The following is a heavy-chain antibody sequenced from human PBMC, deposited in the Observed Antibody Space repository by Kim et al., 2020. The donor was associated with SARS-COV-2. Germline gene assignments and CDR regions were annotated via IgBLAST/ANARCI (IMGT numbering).Heavy chain of an antibody. CDR3: AGGRAGVDPSPILGFGPHYDYFSMDV. CDR2: INHSGSI. V-gene: IGHV4-34*01. Sequence: SETLSLTCAVYGGSFSGYHWSWVRKPPGKGLELIGEINHSGSINYHPSPTRRVTISIDTSTNQFSLKLTSVTVADTCLYYCAGGRAGVDPSPILGFGPHYDYFSMDVWGHGTTVTVSS. J-gene: IGHJ6*02. D-gene: IGHD3-10*01. CDR1: GGSFSGYH.